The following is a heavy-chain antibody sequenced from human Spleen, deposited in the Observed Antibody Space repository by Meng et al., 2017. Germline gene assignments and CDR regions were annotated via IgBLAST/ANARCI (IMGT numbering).Heavy chain of an antibody. D-gene: IGHD4-11*01. Sequence: SETLSLTCVVSGGSFSDYYWSWIRQPPGKGLEWIGEIHHSGSTNYNPSLESRATISVDTSQNNLSLKLRFVTAADSAVYYCARGPTTMAHDFDYWGQGTLVTVSS. CDR3: ARGPTTMAHDFDY. CDR2: IHHSGST. V-gene: IGHV4-34*01. J-gene: IGHJ4*02. CDR1: GGSFSDYY.